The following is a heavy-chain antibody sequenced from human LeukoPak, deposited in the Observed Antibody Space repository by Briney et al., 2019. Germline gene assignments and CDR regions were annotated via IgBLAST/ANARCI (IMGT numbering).Heavy chain of an antibody. J-gene: IGHJ5*02. CDR3: ARGYDYNNYGWFDP. D-gene: IGHD4-11*01. Sequence: ASVKVPCKASGYTFTSYTMHWVRQAPGQRLEWMGWINVGNGSTEYSQKFQGRVTITRDTSANTAYMELSSLRSGDTAVFYCARGYDYNNYGWFDPWGQGTLVIVSS. V-gene: IGHV1-3*01. CDR2: INVGNGST. CDR1: GYTFTSYT.